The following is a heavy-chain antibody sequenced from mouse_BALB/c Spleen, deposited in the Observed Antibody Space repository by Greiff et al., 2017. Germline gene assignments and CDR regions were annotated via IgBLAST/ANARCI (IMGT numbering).Heavy chain of an antibody. CDR1: GFNIKDTY. V-gene: IGHV14-3*02. J-gene: IGHJ4*01. Sequence: EVQLQESGAELVKPGASVKLSCTASGFNIKDTYMHWVKQRPEQGLEWIGRIDPANGNTKYDPKFQGKATITADTSSNTAYLQLSSLTSEDTAVYYCAHYDVGGMDYWGQGTSVTVSS. CDR2: IDPANGNT. CDR3: AHYDVGGMDY. D-gene: IGHD2-4*01.